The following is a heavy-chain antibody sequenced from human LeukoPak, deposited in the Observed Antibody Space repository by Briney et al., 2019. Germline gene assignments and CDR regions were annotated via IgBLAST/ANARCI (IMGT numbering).Heavy chain of an antibody. CDR1: GGSISSSNW. CDR2: IYHSGST. Sequence: SGTLSLTCAVSGGSISSSNWWSWVRQPPGKGLEWIGEIYHSGSTNYSPSLKSRVTISLDTSRNQFSLKLNSVTAADTAVYYCAKSNGYGLIDIWGRGTMVTVSS. J-gene: IGHJ3*02. D-gene: IGHD3-10*01. CDR3: AKSNGYGLIDI. V-gene: IGHV4-4*02.